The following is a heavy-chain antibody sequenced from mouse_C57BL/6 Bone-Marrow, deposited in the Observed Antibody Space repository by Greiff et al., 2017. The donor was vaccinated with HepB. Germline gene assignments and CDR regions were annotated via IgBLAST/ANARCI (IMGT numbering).Heavy chain of an antibody. CDR3: TVLGYYYDY. D-gene: IGHD1-1*01. CDR1: GFNIKDAY. J-gene: IGHJ2*01. Sequence: EVQLQQSGAELVRPGASVKLSCTASGFNIKDAYMHWVKQRPEQGLEWIGWIDPENGDPEYASKFQGKATITANTSSNKAYLQLSSLTSEYTAVYYCTVLGYYYDYWGQGTTLTVSA. CDR2: IDPENGDP. V-gene: IGHV14-4*01.